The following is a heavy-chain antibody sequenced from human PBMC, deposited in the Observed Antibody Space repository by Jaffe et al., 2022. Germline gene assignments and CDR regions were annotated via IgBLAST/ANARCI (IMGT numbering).Heavy chain of an antibody. CDR3: ARDLYEWRLRHCSGGSCYSYFDY. CDR1: GFTFSSYW. J-gene: IGHJ4*02. Sequence: EVQLVESGGGLVQPGGSLRLSCAASGFTFSSYWMSWVRQAPGKGLEWVANIKQDGSEKYYVDSVKGRFTISRDNAKNSLYLQMNSLRAEDTAVYYCARDLYEWRLRHCSGGSCYSYFDYWGQGTLVTVSS. CDR2: IKQDGSEK. V-gene: IGHV3-7*01. D-gene: IGHD2-15*01.